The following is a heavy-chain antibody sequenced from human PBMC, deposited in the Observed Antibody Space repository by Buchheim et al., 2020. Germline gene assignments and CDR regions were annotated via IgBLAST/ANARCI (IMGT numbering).Heavy chain of an antibody. CDR1: GFTFTDYY. V-gene: IGHV3-11*01. CDR2: INPSATNI. J-gene: IGHJ2*01. CDR3: ARVDYDVSTGYYYYWYFDL. D-gene: IGHD3-9*01. Sequence: QVQLVESGGGLVKPGGSLRLSCTASGFTFTDYYMSWVRQAPGKGLECVSFINPSATNIYYADSVKGRFSISTDNAKTSVLLQMNSLRAEDTAVYYCARVDYDVSTGYYYYWYFDLWGRGT.